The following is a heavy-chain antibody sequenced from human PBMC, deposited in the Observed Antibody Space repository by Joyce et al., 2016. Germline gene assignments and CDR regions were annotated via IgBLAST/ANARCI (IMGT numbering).Heavy chain of an antibody. CDR3: VGDQEGDKY. CDR2: IYSGDST. V-gene: IGHV3-53*01. J-gene: IGHJ4*02. Sequence: EVQLAESGGGLIQPGGSLRLSCAASNFSVTRSYMTWVRQAPGKGLDWVSIIYSGDSTYYTDFVKGRFIISRDNSKNTLYLQMNSLRAEDTAVYYCVGDQEGDKYRGQGTLVTVSS. CDR1: NFSVTRSY.